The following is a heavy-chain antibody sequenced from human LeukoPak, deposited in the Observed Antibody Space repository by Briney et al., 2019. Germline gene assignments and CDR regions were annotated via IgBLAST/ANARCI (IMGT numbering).Heavy chain of an antibody. D-gene: IGHD2-2*01. CDR3: ARLGPRDIVVVPAAIFPNYYYYYGMDV. CDR1: GYTFTSYG. CDR2: ISAYNGNT. V-gene: IGHV1-18*01. J-gene: IGHJ6*02. Sequence: ASVKVSCKASGYTFTSYGISWVRQAPGQGLAWMGWISAYNGNTNYAQKLQGRVTMTTDTSTSTAYMELRSLRSDDTAVYYCARLGPRDIVVVPAAIFPNYYYYYGMDVWGQGTTVTVSS.